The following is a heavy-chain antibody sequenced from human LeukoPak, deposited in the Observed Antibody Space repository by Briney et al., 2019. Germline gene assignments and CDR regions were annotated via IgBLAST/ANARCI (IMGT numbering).Heavy chain of an antibody. CDR3: ARLGYYGSGSYSDYYFDY. CDR1: GYSFTSYW. Sequence: GESLQISCKGSGYSFTSYWIGWVRQMPGKGLEWMGIIYPGDSDTRYSPSFQGQVTISADKSISTAYLQWSSLKASDTAMYYCARLGYYGSGSYSDYYFDYWGQGTLVTVSS. D-gene: IGHD3-10*01. J-gene: IGHJ4*02. CDR2: IYPGDSDT. V-gene: IGHV5-51*01.